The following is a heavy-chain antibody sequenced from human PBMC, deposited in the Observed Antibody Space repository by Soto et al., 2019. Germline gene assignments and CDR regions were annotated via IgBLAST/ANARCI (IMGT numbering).Heavy chain of an antibody. D-gene: IGHD3-10*01. CDR1: GGTFSSYA. CDR3: ASPDYYGSGSGGYYYYGMDV. V-gene: IGHV1-69*13. CDR2: IIPIFGTA. J-gene: IGHJ6*02. Sequence: SVKVSCKASGGTFSSYAISWVRQAPGQGLEWMGGIIPIFGTANYAQKFQGRVTITADESTSTAYMELSSLRSEDTAVYYCASPDYYGSGSGGYYYYGMDVWGQGTTVTVS.